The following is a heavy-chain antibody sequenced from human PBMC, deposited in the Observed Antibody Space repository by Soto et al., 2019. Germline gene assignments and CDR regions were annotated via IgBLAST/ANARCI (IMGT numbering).Heavy chain of an antibody. CDR2: IIPIFGTA. CDR1: GGTFSSYA. J-gene: IGHJ3*02. CDR3: ASGITIFGVVSAFDI. D-gene: IGHD3-3*01. V-gene: IGHV1-69*13. Sequence: GASVKVSCKASGGTFSSYAISWVRQAPGQGLEWMGGIIPIFGTANYAQKFQGRVTITADESTSTAYMELSSLRSEDTAVYYCASGITIFGVVSAFDIWGQGTMVTVSS.